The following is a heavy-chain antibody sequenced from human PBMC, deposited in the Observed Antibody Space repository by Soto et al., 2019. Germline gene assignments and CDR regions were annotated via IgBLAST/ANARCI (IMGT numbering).Heavy chain of an antibody. J-gene: IGHJ6*02. V-gene: IGHV3-30*04. D-gene: IGHD5-18*01. CDR1: GFSFGSYE. Sequence: HPGGYLRLSCAGSGFSFGSYEMHWVRQAPGKGLEWVTFTSYDGSINYYADSVKGRFTMSRDNSKNLLYLQMNSLRTEDTAVYYCVRRSQLSYSSVDVWGQGTTVTVS. CDR2: TSYDGSIN. CDR3: VRRSQLSYSSVDV.